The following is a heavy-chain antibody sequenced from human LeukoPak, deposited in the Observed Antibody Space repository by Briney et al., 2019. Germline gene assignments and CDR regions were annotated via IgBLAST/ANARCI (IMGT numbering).Heavy chain of an antibody. CDR1: GFTSSSYW. D-gene: IGHD3-10*01. V-gene: IGHV3-74*01. Sequence: GGSLRLSCAASGFTSSSYWMHWVRQAPGKGLVWVSRINSDGSSTSYADSVKGRFTISRDNAKNTLYLQMNSLRAEDTAVYYCARRGSYYNLDYWGQGTLVTVSS. J-gene: IGHJ4*02. CDR3: ARRGSYYNLDY. CDR2: INSDGSST.